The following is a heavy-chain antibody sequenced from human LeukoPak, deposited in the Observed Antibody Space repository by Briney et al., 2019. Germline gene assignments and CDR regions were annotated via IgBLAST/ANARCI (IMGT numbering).Heavy chain of an antibody. D-gene: IGHD2-2*01. V-gene: IGHV3-74*01. CDR3: ARVAVVPAAYFDS. CDR2: INSDGSST. Sequence: GGALRLSCAASGFTFSSYWMHWVRQAPGKGGGGVSRINSDGSSTIYADSVKGRFTISRDNAKNTLYLQINSLRAEDTAVYYCARVAVVPAAYFDSWGQGTLVTVSS. CDR1: GFTFSSYW. J-gene: IGHJ4*02.